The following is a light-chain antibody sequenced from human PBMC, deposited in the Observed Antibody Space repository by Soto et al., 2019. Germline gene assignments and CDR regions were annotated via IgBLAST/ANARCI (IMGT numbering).Light chain of an antibody. Sequence: EIFFTQFPAILSFSPGERSTLSFRASQSVSSSYLAWYQQKPGQAPRLLIYGASSRATGIPDRFSGSGSGTEFTLTISSLQSEDFAVYYCQQYNNWPPITFGQGTRLEIK. CDR2: GAS. CDR1: QSVSSSY. J-gene: IGKJ5*01. V-gene: IGKV3D-15*01. CDR3: QQYNNWPPIT.